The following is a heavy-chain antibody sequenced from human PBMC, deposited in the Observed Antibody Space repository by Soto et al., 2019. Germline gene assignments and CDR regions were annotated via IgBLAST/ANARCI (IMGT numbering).Heavy chain of an antibody. Sequence: GGSLRLSCAASGFTFSSYSMNWVRQAPGKGLEWVSYISSSSSTIYYADSVKGRFTISRDNAKNSLYLQMNSLRDEDTAVYYCARDDGDDFWSGYSYYFDYWGQGTLVTVSS. CDR1: GFTFSSYS. CDR3: ARDDGDDFWSGYSYYFDY. J-gene: IGHJ4*02. D-gene: IGHD3-3*01. CDR2: ISSSSSTI. V-gene: IGHV3-48*02.